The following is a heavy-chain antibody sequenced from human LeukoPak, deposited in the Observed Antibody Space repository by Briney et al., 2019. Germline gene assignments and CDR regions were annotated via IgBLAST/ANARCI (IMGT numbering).Heavy chain of an antibody. CDR3: ARELLNYNPAGY. D-gene: IGHD3-10*01. J-gene: IGHJ4*02. V-gene: IGHV4-38-2*02. Sequence: PSETLSLTCTVSGDSISSGSHWGWLRQPPGKGLEWIGCISHSGTTCYNPSFKSRVAISVDTSKKHFSLNLNSVTAADTAVYYCARELLNYNPAGYWGQGTLVTVSS. CDR2: ISHSGTT. CDR1: GDSISSGSH.